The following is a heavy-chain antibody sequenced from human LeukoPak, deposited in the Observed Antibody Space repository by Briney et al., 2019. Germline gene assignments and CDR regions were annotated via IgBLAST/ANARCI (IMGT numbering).Heavy chain of an antibody. CDR3: ARASNWNDADFEY. D-gene: IGHD1-1*01. V-gene: IGHV3-74*01. Sequence: GGSLRLSCAASGFTFSTYWMHWVRQAPGKGLVWVSCINSDGSSPSYADSVKGRFTISRDNAKKTLYLQMNSLRAEDTAVYYCARASNWNDADFEYWGQGTLVTVSS. CDR1: GFTFSTYW. CDR2: INSDGSSP. J-gene: IGHJ4*02.